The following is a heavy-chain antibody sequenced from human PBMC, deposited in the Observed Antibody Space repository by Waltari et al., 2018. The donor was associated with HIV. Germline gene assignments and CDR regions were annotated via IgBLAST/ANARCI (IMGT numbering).Heavy chain of an antibody. J-gene: IGHJ4*02. CDR3: ARGLSSSKYYDFWSGYYTALDY. V-gene: IGHV4-34*01. Sequence: QVQLQQWGAGLLKPSETLSLTCAVYGGSFSGYYWSWIRQPPGKGLEWIGEINHRGSTNYNPALKSRVTISVDTSKNQFSLKLSSVTAADTAVYYCARGLSSSKYYDFWSGYYTALDYWGQGTLVTVSS. CDR2: INHRGST. D-gene: IGHD3-3*01. CDR1: GGSFSGYY.